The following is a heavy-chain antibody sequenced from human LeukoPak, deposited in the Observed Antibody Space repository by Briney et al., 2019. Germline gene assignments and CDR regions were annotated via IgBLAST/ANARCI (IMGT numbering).Heavy chain of an antibody. Sequence: PSETLSLTCTVSGGSISSSSYYWGWIRQPPGKGLEWIGAIYFSGTTYYNPSLKSRVTVSVDTSKNQFSLKLSSVTAADTAVYYCASSIYGPPYDYWGQGTLVTVSS. J-gene: IGHJ4*02. V-gene: IGHV4-39*01. CDR3: ASSIYGPPYDY. D-gene: IGHD4-17*01. CDR1: GGSISSSSYY. CDR2: IYFSGTT.